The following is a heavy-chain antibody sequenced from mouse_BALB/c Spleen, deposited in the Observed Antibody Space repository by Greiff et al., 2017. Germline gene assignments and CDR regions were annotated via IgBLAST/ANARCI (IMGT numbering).Heavy chain of an antibody. CDR3: ARHDSYYRFSFAY. Sequence: EVQLVESGGGLVKPGGSLKLSCAASGFTFSSYAMSWVRQSPEKRLEWVAYISSCGGSTYYPDTVKGRFTISRDNAKNTLYLQMSSLKSEDTAMYYCARHDSYYRFSFAYWGQGTLVTVSA. CDR1: GFTFSSYA. J-gene: IGHJ3*01. V-gene: IGHV5-12-1*01. D-gene: IGHD2-14*01. CDR2: ISSCGGST.